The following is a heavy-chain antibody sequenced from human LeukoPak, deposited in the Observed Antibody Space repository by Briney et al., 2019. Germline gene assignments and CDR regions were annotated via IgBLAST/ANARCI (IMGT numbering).Heavy chain of an antibody. CDR1: GYTFTSYY. CDR3: ARDSTAYNSFDY. D-gene: IGHD5-24*01. J-gene: IGHJ4*02. Sequence: ASVKVSCKASGYTFTSYYMHWVRQAPAQGLEWMGIINPSGGSTSYAQKFQGRVTMTRDTSTSTVYMELSSLRSEDTAVYYCARDSTAYNSFDYWGQGTLVTVSS. CDR2: INPSGGST. V-gene: IGHV1-46*01.